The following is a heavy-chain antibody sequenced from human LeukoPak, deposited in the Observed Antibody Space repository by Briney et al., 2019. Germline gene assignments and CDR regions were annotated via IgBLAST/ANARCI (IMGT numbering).Heavy chain of an antibody. J-gene: IGHJ4*02. CDR3: ARGEVQLWRLYNWNGYYFDY. Sequence: ASVKVSCKASGYTFSNHGISWVRQAPGQGLEWMGWISANSGSANYAQKIQGRVTMTTDTSTSTAYMDLRSLRSEDTAVYYCARGEVQLWRLYNWNGYYFDYWGQGTLVTVSS. CDR1: GYTFSNHG. D-gene: IGHD1-20*01. CDR2: ISANSGSA. V-gene: IGHV1-18*01.